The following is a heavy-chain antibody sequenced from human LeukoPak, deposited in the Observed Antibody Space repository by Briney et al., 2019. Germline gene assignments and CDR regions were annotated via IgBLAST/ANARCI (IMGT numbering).Heavy chain of an antibody. D-gene: IGHD5-24*01. CDR3: ARDGGDGSSYYYGMDV. CDR1: GFTLSSYS. CDR2: ISSSSSYI. Sequence: GGSLRLSCAASGFTLSSYSMNWVRQAPGKGLEWVSSISSSSSYIYYADSVKGRFTISRDNAKNSLYLQMNSLRAEDTAVYYCARDGGDGSSYYYGMDVWGQGTTVTVSS. V-gene: IGHV3-21*01. J-gene: IGHJ6*02.